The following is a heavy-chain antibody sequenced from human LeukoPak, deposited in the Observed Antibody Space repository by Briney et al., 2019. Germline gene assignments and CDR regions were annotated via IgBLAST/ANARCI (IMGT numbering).Heavy chain of an antibody. CDR2: INPSGGST. CDR1: GYTFTSYY. Sequence: ASVKVSCKASGYTFTSYYMHWVRQAPGQGLEWMEIINPSGGSTSYAQKFQGRVTMTRDTSTSTVYMELSSLRSEDTAVYYCARPPIVGAATSAFDIWGQGTMVTVSS. D-gene: IGHD1-26*01. V-gene: IGHV1-46*03. CDR3: ARPPIVGAATSAFDI. J-gene: IGHJ3*02.